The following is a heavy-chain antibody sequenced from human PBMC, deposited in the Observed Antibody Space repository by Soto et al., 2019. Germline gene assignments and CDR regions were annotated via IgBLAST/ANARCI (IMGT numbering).Heavy chain of an antibody. CDR3: ARVDWDTSMVSFSY. Sequence: GESLKISCKGSGYSFTNYWIGWVRQMPGKGLEWMGIIYPGDSDTRYSPSFQGQVSMSANKSISTAYLQWSSLKASDTAMYYCARVDWDTSMVSFSYWGQGTPVTVSS. CDR1: GYSFTNYW. CDR2: IYPGDSDT. J-gene: IGHJ4*02. V-gene: IGHV5-51*01. D-gene: IGHD5-18*01.